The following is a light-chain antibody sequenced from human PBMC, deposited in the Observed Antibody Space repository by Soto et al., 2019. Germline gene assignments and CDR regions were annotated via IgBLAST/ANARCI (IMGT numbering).Light chain of an antibody. CDR2: DVS. V-gene: IGLV2-14*01. CDR3: RSYTSSSTVV. Sequence: QSVLTQPASVSGSPGQSITISCTGTSSDVGDYNYVSWYQQHPGKAPKLMIFDVSHRPSGVSNRFSGSKSGNTASLTISGLQAEDEADYYCRSYTSSSTVVFGGGTKLTVL. J-gene: IGLJ2*01. CDR1: SSDVGDYNY.